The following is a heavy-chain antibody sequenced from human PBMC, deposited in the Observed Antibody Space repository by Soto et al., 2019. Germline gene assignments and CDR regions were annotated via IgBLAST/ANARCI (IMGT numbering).Heavy chain of an antibody. CDR3: ARGDSNLRFLEWLLHKAFDI. CDR2: ISSSGSTI. CDR1: GFTFSSYE. V-gene: IGHV3-48*03. D-gene: IGHD3-3*01. J-gene: IGHJ3*02. Sequence: VGSLRLSCAASGFTFSSYEMNWVRHSPGKGLEWVSYISSSGSTIYYADSVKGRFTISRDNAKNSLYLQMNSLRAEDTAVYYCARGDSNLRFLEWLLHKAFDIWGQGTMVTVSS.